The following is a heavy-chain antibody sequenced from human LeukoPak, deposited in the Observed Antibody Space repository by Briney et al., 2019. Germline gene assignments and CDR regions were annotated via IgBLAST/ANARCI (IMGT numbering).Heavy chain of an antibody. D-gene: IGHD4-11*01. Sequence: SETLSLTCTVSGGSISNYYWSWIRQPPGKGLEWIGYISYGGSPSYNPSLKSRVTISVDTAKNQFSLKLTSVTAADTALYYCARRVAVGNYFDPWGQGTLVTVSS. V-gene: IGHV4-59*01. J-gene: IGHJ5*02. CDR1: GGSISNYY. CDR2: ISYGGSP. CDR3: ARRVAVGNYFDP.